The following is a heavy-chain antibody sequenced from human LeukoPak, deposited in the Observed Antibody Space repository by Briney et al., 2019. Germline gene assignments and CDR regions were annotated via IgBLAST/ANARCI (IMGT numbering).Heavy chain of an antibody. CDR2: ISTIGIT. Sequence: SQTLSLTCTVSSGSISSSNYYWSWIRQPAGKGLEWIGRISTIGITNYNPSLNSRVTISIDTSKNQFSLKLSSVTAADTAVYYCARDGCGGSCFHYYYYMDVWGKGTTVTISS. J-gene: IGHJ6*03. CDR3: ARDGCGGSCFHYYYYMDV. D-gene: IGHD2-15*01. CDR1: SGSISSSNYY. V-gene: IGHV4-61*02.